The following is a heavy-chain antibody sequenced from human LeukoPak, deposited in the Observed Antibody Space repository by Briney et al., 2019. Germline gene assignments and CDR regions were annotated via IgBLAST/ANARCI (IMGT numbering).Heavy chain of an antibody. CDR3: ARVLRGALPIYYYYYGMDV. CDR1: GYTLTELS. D-gene: IGHD3-10*01. CDR2: FDPEDGET. Sequence: ASVKVSCKVSGYTLTELSMHWVRQAPGKGLEWMGGFDPEDGETIYAQKFQGRVTMTEDTSTDTAYMELSSLRSEDTAVYYCARVLRGALPIYYYYYGMDVWGQGTTVTVSS. J-gene: IGHJ6*02. V-gene: IGHV1-24*01.